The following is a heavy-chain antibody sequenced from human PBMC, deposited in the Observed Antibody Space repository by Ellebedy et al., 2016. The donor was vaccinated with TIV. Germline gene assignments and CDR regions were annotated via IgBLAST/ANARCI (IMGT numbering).Heavy chain of an antibody. CDR1: GGTFSSYA. V-gene: IGHV1-69*13. CDR3: ARVATQTYYYYYMDV. J-gene: IGHJ6*03. CDR2: IIPIFGTA. Sequence: SVKVSXXASGGTFSSYAINWVRQAPGQGLEWMGGIIPIFGTANYAQKFQGRVTITADESTSTAYMELSSLRSEDTAVYYCARVATQTYYYYYMDVWGKGTTVTVSS. D-gene: IGHD5-12*01.